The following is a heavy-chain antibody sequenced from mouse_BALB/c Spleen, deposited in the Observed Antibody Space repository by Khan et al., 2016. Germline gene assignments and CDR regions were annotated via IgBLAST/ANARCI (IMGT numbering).Heavy chain of an antibody. Sequence: EVQLVEAGGGLVKPGGSLKLYCAASGFTFSSYTMSWVRQTPEKRLEWVATSSSGGSYTYYQDSVKGRLTISRDNAKNTLYLHMTSLKSEYTSMYYCARYYRYDETMDYWGQVTSVTVSS. D-gene: IGHD2-14*01. CDR1: GFTFSSYT. CDR2: SSSGGSYT. CDR3: ARYYRYDETMDY. J-gene: IGHJ4*01. V-gene: IGHV5-6-4*01.